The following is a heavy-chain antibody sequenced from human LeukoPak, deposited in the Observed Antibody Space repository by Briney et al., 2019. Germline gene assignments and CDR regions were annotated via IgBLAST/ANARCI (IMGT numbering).Heavy chain of an antibody. CDR3: ATSTHGYCSGGSCYGAFDI. CDR1: GVSISNYY. J-gene: IGHJ3*02. CDR2: IYYSGST. Sequence: KSSETLSLTCTVSGVSISNYYWSWIRQPPGKGLEWIGYIYYSGSTNYNPSLKSRVTISVDTSKNQFSLKLSSVTAADTAVYYCATSTHGYCSGGSCYGAFDIWGQGTMVTVSS. V-gene: IGHV4-59*01. D-gene: IGHD2-15*01.